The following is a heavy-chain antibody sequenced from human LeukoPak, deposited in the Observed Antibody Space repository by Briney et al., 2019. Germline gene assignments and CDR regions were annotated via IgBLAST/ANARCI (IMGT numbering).Heavy chain of an antibody. CDR3: ARDREKQLSIYYYYYYMDV. CDR2: FDPEDGET. V-gene: IGHV1-24*01. CDR1: GYTLTELS. D-gene: IGHD6-13*01. Sequence: ASVKVSCKVSGYTLTELSMHWVRQAPGKGLEWMGGFDPEDGETIYAQKFQGRVTMTRDTSISTAYMELSRLRSDDTAVYYCARDREKQLSIYYYYYYMDVWGKGTTVTVSS. J-gene: IGHJ6*03.